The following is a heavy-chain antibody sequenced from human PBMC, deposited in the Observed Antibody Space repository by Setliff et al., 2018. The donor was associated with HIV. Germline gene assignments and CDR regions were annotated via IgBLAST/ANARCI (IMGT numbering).Heavy chain of an antibody. J-gene: IGHJ4*02. CDR3: ARRMWQQDSKFMYYFDY. Sequence: PGESLKISCKGFGYSFTSYWIGWVRQMPGKGLEWMGIIYPGDSDTRYSPSFQGQVTISADKSISTAYLQWSSLKASDTAMYYCARRMWQQDSKFMYYFDYWGQGTLVTVS. D-gene: IGHD6-13*01. V-gene: IGHV5-51*01. CDR2: IYPGDSDT. CDR1: GYSFTSYW.